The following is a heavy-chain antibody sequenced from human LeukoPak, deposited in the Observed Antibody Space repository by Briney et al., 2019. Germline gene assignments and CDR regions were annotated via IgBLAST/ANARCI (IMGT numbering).Heavy chain of an antibody. CDR2: ISSSSSYI. CDR1: GFTFSSYS. J-gene: IGHJ4*02. V-gene: IGHV3-21*01. Sequence: GGSLRLSCAASGFTFSSYSMKWVRRAPGRGLEWVSSISSSSSYIYYAESVKGRFTISRDNAKNSLYLQMNSLRAEDTAVYYCARSGAVVPYIDYWGQGTLVTVSS. D-gene: IGHD3-10*01. CDR3: ARSGAVVPYIDY.